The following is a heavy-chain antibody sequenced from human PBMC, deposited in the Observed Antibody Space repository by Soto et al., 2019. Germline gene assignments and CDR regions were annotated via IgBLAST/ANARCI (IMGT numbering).Heavy chain of an antibody. J-gene: IGHJ6*02. CDR1: GTSISSYY. V-gene: IGHV4-59*01. CDR3: ARARPDSAGSSLGRRLDV. CDR2: IHYSGTT. D-gene: IGHD3-10*01. Sequence: VQLQESGPGLVKPSETLSLTCTVSGTSISSYYWSWIRQPPGKGLEWIANIHYSGTTNYNPSLASRVTLSVDTSKNQFSLNLTSVSAADSAIYYCARARPDSAGSSLGRRLDVWGQGTTVTVSS.